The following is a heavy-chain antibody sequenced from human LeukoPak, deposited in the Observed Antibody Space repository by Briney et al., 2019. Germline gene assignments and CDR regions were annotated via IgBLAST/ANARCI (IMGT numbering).Heavy chain of an antibody. J-gene: IGHJ5*02. CDR3: ARHAPGSTPFWARTEIVGALKGFDP. Sequence: SETLSLTCTVSGGSISSSSYYWGWIRQPPGKGLEWIGSIYYSGSTYYNPSLKSRVTISVDTSKNQFSLKLSSVTAADTAVYYCARHAPGSTPFWARTEIVGALKGFDPWGQGTLVTVSS. CDR2: IYYSGST. D-gene: IGHD3-22*01. V-gene: IGHV4-39*01. CDR1: GGSISSSSYY.